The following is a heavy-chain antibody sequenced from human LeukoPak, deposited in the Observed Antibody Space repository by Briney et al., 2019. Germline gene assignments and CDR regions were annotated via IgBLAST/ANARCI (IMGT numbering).Heavy chain of an antibody. Sequence: PGRSLRLSCAAPGFTFSSYAMHWVRQAPGKGLEWVAVISYDGSNKYYADSVKGRFTISRDNSKNTLYLQMNSLRAEDTAVYFCARPPHSCSSTSCYSQYWGQGTLVTVSP. CDR3: ARPPHSCSSTSCYSQY. CDR1: GFTFSSYA. J-gene: IGHJ4*02. CDR2: ISYDGSNK. V-gene: IGHV3-30-3*01. D-gene: IGHD2-2*02.